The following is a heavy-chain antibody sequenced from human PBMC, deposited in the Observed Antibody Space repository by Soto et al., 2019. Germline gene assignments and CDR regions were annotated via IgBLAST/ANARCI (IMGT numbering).Heavy chain of an antibody. J-gene: IGHJ4*02. V-gene: IGHV3-23*01. CDR1: GFTFSTFD. D-gene: IGHD3-22*01. CDR2: ISASGGST. Sequence: EVQLLESGGGLVQPGGSLRVSCVASGFTFSTFDMSWARQATGKGLEWVSGISASGGSTYYADSVKGRFSISRDNSKNTLYLQMNSLRAEDTAVYHCAKGFYDSNYALNYWGQGTLVSVSS. CDR3: AKGFYDSNYALNY.